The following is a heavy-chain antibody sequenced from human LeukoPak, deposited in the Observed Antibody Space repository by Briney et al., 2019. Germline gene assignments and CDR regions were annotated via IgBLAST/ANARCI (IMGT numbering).Heavy chain of an antibody. J-gene: IGHJ4*02. CDR2: LYFTGST. Sequence: PSETLSLTCTVSGGSISSSSYYWGWIRQPPGKGLEWIGSLYFTGSTYYNPSLKSRVTISLETATNQFSLRMISVTGADTAVYYCARSLQDIWSGYEAPRRPFDQWGRGTLVTVTS. V-gene: IGHV4-39*01. D-gene: IGHD6-25*01. CDR1: GGSISSSSYY. CDR3: ARSLQDIWSGYEAPRRPFDQ.